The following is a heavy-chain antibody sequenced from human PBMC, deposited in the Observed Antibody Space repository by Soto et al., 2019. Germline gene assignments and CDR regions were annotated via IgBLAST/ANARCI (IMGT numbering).Heavy chain of an antibody. J-gene: IGHJ6*02. CDR2: ISGSGGST. Sequence: SLRLSCAASGFPFSSYAMSWVRQAPGKGLEWVSAISGSGGSTYYADSVKGRFTISRDNSKNTLYLQMNSLRAEDTAVYYCAKDTERTIFGVVISDGMDVWGQGTTVTVSS. CDR1: GFPFSSYA. D-gene: IGHD3-3*01. V-gene: IGHV3-23*01. CDR3: AKDTERTIFGVVISDGMDV.